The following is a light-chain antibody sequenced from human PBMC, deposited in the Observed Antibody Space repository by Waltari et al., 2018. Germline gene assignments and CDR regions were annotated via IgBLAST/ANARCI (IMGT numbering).Light chain of an antibody. V-gene: IGLV2-14*03. CDR2: AVS. CDR1: SSDIGPYNY. Sequence: QSALSQPASVSASPGQSIPISCTETSSDIGPYNYVSWYQQHPGKAPKLVIYAVSPRPSVVSNRFSGSKSGNTASLTISGLQAEDEADYYCNSYLTSTSSVIFGGGTKLTVL. J-gene: IGLJ2*01. CDR3: NSYLTSTSSVI.